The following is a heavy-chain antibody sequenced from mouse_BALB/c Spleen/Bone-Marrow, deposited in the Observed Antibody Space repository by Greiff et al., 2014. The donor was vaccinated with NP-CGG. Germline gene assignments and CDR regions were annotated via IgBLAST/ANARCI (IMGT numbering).Heavy chain of an antibody. Sequence: VKLVESGPGQVAPSQSLSITCTVSGFSLSRYNVHWVRQPPGKGLEWLGVIWGGGNTDYNSGLKSRLNISKDNSKSQVFLKLNSLRTDDTAMYYCARFITTGTMDYWGQGTSVTVSP. D-gene: IGHD1-1*01. CDR2: IWGGGNT. CDR1: GFSLSRYN. J-gene: IGHJ4*01. CDR3: ARFITTGTMDY. V-gene: IGHV2-6-4*01.